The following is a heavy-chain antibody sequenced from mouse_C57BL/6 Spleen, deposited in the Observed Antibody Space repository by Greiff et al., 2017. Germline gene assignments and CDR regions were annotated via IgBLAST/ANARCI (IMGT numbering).Heavy chain of an antibody. V-gene: IGHV1-39*01. CDR1: GYSFTDYN. Sequence: VQLQQSGPELVKPGASVKISCKASGYSFTDYNMNWVKQSNGKSLEWIGVINPNYGTTSYNQKFKGKATLTVDQSSSTAYMQLNSLTSEDSAVYYCAREGTTVVATQEFAYWGQGTLVTVSA. J-gene: IGHJ3*01. CDR3: AREGTTVVATQEFAY. CDR2: INPNYGTT. D-gene: IGHD1-1*01.